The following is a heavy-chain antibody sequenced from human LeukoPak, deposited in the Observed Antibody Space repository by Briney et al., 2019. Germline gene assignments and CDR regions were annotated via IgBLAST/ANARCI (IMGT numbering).Heavy chain of an antibody. Sequence: GGSLRLSCAASGFTFSSYWMHWVRQAPGKGLVWVSRINSDGSSTSYADSVKGRFTISRGNAKNTLHLQMNSLRAEDTAVYYCARGRYCSSTSCYMRGAEFDYWGQGTLVTVSS. D-gene: IGHD2-2*02. V-gene: IGHV3-74*01. J-gene: IGHJ4*02. CDR2: INSDGSST. CDR3: ARGRYCSSTSCYMRGAEFDY. CDR1: GFTFSSYW.